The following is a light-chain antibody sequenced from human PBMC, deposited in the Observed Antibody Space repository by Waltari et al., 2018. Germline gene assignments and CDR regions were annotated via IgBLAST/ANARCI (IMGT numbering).Light chain of an antibody. Sequence: SYELTQPPSVSVSPGQTARITCPGDALPKQYAFWYQQKPGQAPVVIIDKDTQMPSGIPERFSGSSSGTTVTMTISGVQAEDEADYYCLSADSSGTSKVFGGGTKLTVL. V-gene: IGLV3-25*03. CDR3: LSADSSGTSKV. CDR1: ALPKQY. CDR2: KDT. J-gene: IGLJ3*02.